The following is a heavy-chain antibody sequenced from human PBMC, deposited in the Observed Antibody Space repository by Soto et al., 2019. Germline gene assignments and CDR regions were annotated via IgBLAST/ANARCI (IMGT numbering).Heavy chain of an antibody. J-gene: IGHJ4*02. D-gene: IGHD6-13*01. CDR2: IYPIDSNT. CDR1: GYSFASYW. CDR3: ARHVQTSTWSNFDL. V-gene: IGHV5-51*01. Sequence: EVQLVQSEAEVKKPGESLKISCKGVGYSFASYWVGWVRQMPGKGLEWMGIIYPIDSNTAYSPSFQGQVTISADKSINTAYLQWSSLKASDTAVYYCARHVQTSTWSNFDLWGQGTPVTVSS.